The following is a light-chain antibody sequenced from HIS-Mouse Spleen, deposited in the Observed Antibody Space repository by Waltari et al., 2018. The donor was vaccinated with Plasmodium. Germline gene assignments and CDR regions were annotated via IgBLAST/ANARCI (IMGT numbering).Light chain of an antibody. V-gene: IGKV3-20*01. CDR2: GAS. J-gene: IGKJ2*01. CDR1: HSVRSSY. CDR3: QQYGSSPYT. Sequence: DIVLTQSPGTLSLSPGERATPSCRASHSVRSSYLAWYQQKPGQAPRLLIYGASSRATGIPDRFSGSGSGTDFTLTISRLEPEDFAVYYCQQYGSSPYTFGQGTKLEIK.